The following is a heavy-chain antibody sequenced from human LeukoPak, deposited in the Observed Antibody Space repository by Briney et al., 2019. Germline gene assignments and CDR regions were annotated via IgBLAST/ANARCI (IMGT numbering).Heavy chain of an antibody. D-gene: IGHD3-10*01. Sequence: GGSLRLSCAASRFTFSNYEMNWVRQAPGKGLEWVAFIRYDGSNKYYADSVKGRFTISGDNSKNTLYLQMNSLRAEDTAVYYCAKAIRFGEEDYMDVWGKGTTVTISS. J-gene: IGHJ6*03. V-gene: IGHV3-30*02. CDR3: AKAIRFGEEDYMDV. CDR2: IRYDGSNK. CDR1: RFTFSNYE.